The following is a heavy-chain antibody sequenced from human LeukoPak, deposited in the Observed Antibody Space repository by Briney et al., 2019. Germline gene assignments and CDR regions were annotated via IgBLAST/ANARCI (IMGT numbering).Heavy chain of an antibody. CDR1: GFTFSNYA. CDR3: ARDLFVRRYFDY. J-gene: IGHJ4*02. Sequence: GGSLRLSCAASGFTFSNYAMSWVRQAPGKGLEWVSSISSSSSYIYYADSVKGRFTISRDNAKNSLYLQMNSLRAEDTAVYYCARDLFVRRYFDYWGQGTLVTVSS. V-gene: IGHV3-21*01. CDR2: ISSSSSYI. D-gene: IGHD3-10*01.